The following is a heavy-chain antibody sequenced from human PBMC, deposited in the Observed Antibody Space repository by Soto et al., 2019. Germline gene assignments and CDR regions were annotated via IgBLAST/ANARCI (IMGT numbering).Heavy chain of an antibody. J-gene: IGHJ6*03. V-gene: IGHV4-31*02. D-gene: IGHD2-2*01. CDR3: ARSLPGGTIFYMDV. CDR1: SGSVTSGRFF. Sequence: QVQLRESGPGVVEPSQTLSLNCHVSSGSVTSGRFFWSWVRQQPGKGLEWIGHIYYSGNTHYNPSLESRVAMSVDISQNQLSLTLTAATPADSAVYYCARSLPGGTIFYMDVWGAGTTVTVSS. CDR2: IYYSGNT.